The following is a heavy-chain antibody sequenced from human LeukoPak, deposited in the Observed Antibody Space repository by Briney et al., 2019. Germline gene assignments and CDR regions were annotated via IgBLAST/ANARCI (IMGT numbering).Heavy chain of an antibody. J-gene: IGHJ4*02. D-gene: IGHD2-21*02. CDR2: IYYSGRT. CDR1: GGSISSYY. Sequence: PSETLSLTCTVSGGSISSYYWSWIRQPPGKGLEWIGYIYYSGRTNYNPSLKSRVTISVDTSKNQFSLKLSSVTAADTAVYYCARGGDCGGDCRARPLYYFDYWGQGTLVTVSS. CDR3: ARGGDCGGDCRARPLYYFDY. V-gene: IGHV4-59*01.